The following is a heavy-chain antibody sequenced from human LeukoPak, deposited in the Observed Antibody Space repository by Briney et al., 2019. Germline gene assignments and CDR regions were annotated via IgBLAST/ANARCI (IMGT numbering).Heavy chain of an antibody. V-gene: IGHV3-9*01. J-gene: IGHJ4*02. D-gene: IGHD4-23*01. CDR3: AKEGSVAATRGFDY. Sequence: GRSLRLSCAASGFTFDDYAMHWVRPAPGKGLEWVSGISWNSGSIGYADSVKGRFTISRDNAKNSLYLQMNSLRAEDTALYYCAKEGSVAATRGFDYWGQGTLVTVSS. CDR1: GFTFDDYA. CDR2: ISWNSGSI.